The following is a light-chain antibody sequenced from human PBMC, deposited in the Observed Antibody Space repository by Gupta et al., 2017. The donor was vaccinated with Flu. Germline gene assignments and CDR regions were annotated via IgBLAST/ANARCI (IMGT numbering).Light chain of an antibody. CDR3: QQCDNSPLI. J-gene: IGKJ4*01. Sequence: DIQMTQFPSSLSASVGDRVSITCRASQTVSIFLNWYQHKPGQAPNLLIYRASRLQSGVPSRFSGSGSGTDFTLTINRLQPEDFATYSCQQCDNSPLIFGGGTKVDIK. CDR2: RAS. V-gene: IGKV1-39*01. CDR1: QTVSIF.